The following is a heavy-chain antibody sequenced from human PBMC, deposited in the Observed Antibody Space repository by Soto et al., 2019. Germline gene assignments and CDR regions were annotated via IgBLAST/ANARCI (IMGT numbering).Heavy chain of an antibody. V-gene: IGHV3-23*01. CDR1: GFTFSNYA. D-gene: IGHD6-13*01. J-gene: IGHJ5*02. CDR2: ISGSGGSI. CDR3: AKGGDSSSWKDCFDP. Sequence: EVQLLESGGGLVQPGGSLRLSCAASGFTFSNYAMTWVRQAPGKGLEWVSGISGSGGSIYDADSVKGRFTISRDNSKNTLYLQMNSLRAEDTAVYYCAKGGDSSSWKDCFDPWGQGTLVTVSS.